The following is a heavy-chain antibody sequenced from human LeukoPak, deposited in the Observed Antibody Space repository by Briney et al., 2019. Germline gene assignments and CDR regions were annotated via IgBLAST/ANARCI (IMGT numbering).Heavy chain of an antibody. Sequence: SETLSLTCTVSGGSISSSSYYWGWIRQPPGKGLEWIGSIYYSGSTYYNPSLKSRVTISVDTSKNQFSLKLSSVTAADTAVYYCARTPPDTAMVTAFRALYNWFDPWGQGTLVTVSS. CDR2: IYYSGST. V-gene: IGHV4-39*01. D-gene: IGHD5-18*01. CDR1: GGSISSSSYY. J-gene: IGHJ5*02. CDR3: ARTPPDTAMVTAFRALYNWFDP.